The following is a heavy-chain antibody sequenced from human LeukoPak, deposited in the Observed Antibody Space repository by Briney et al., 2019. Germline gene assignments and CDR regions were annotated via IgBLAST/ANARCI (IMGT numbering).Heavy chain of an antibody. D-gene: IGHD6-13*01. CDR1: VYTFTRYY. CDR2: IKASGGIT. V-gene: IGHV1-46*01. Sequence: GGSVKVSCKASVYTFTRYYMHSVRQAPGQGVEWMGIIKASGGITSYTQKFQGRVAMTRDTSTSTVYMELSSLRSEDTAVYYCARDSGMKQQLDLFDYWGQGTLVTV. CDR3: ARDSGMKQQLDLFDY. J-gene: IGHJ4*02.